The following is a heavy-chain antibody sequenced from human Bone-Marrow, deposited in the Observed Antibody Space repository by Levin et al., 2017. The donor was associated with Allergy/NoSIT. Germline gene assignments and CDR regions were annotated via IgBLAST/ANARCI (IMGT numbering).Heavy chain of an antibody. Sequence: GESLKISCAASGFTFSSYTMSWVRQAPGKGLEWVSTILENGVTTDYADSVKGRFALSRDNSKSTLYLQMSDLGPEDTAIYYCAKDRKSPRVMGVTVDFDFWGRGTLVTVSS. D-gene: IGHD2-21*02. CDR2: ILENGVTT. CDR1: GFTFSSYT. V-gene: IGHV3-23*01. J-gene: IGHJ4*02. CDR3: AKDRKSPRVMGVTVDFDF.